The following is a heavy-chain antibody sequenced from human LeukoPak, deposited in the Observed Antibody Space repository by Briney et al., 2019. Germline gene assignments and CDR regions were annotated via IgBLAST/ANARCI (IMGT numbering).Heavy chain of an antibody. J-gene: IGHJ4*02. CDR3: SKDRAATGTYFDY. CDR2: ISYDGHNK. Sequence: GGSLRLPCAASGFTFSSYGMHWVRQAPGKGLEWVALISYDGHNKYYADSVKGRFTISRDNSNNTMYLQMNSLRPEDTAVYYCSKDRAATGTYFDYWGQGTLVTVSS. CDR1: GFTFSSYG. D-gene: IGHD6-13*01. V-gene: IGHV3-30*18.